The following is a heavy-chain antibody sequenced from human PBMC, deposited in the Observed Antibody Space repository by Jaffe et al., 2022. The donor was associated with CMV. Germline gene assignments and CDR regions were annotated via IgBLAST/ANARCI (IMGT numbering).Heavy chain of an antibody. D-gene: IGHD2-8*01. CDR3: ARVGPFEYCTNGVCYGGYFDY. V-gene: IGHV3-7*01. Sequence: EVQLVESGGGLVQPGGSLRLSCAASGFTFSSYWMSWVRQAPGKGLEWVANIKQDGSEKYYVDSVKGRFTISRDNAKNSLYLQMNSLRAEDTAVYYCARVGPFEYCTNGVCYGGYFDYWGQGTLVTVSS. CDR1: GFTFSSYW. J-gene: IGHJ4*02. CDR2: IKQDGSEK.